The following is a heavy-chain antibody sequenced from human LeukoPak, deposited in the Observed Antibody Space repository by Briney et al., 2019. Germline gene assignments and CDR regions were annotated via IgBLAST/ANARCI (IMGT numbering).Heavy chain of an antibody. CDR1: GFTFSSYG. CDR3: AKAPRAVAGVYYYYYMDV. CDR2: IRYDGSNK. J-gene: IGHJ6*03. V-gene: IGHV3-30*02. D-gene: IGHD6-19*01. Sequence: GGSLRLSCAASGFTFSSYGMHWVRQAPGKGLEWVTFIRYDGSNKYYADSVKGRFTISRDNSKNTLYLQMNSLRAEDTAVYYCAKAPRAVAGVYYYYYMDVWGKGTTVTVSS.